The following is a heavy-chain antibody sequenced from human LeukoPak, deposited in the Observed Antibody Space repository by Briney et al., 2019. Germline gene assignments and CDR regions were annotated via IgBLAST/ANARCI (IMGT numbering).Heavy chain of an antibody. CDR3: ARGYYYDSSGYYYAYYYYMDV. D-gene: IGHD3-22*01. V-gene: IGHV3-30*02. Sequence: GGSLRLSCAASGFTFSSYGMHWVRQAPGKGLEWVAFIRYDGSNKYYADSVKGRFTISRDNSKNTLYLQMNSLRAEDTAVYYCARGYYYDSSGYYYAYYYYMDVWGKGTTVTVSS. J-gene: IGHJ6*03. CDR2: IRYDGSNK. CDR1: GFTFSSYG.